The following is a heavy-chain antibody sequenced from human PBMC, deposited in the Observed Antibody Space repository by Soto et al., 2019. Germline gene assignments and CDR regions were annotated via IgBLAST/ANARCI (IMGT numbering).Heavy chain of an antibody. CDR2: ISYDGNNK. Sequence: QVQLVESGGGVVQPGRSLRLSCAASGFSLSNNGMHWVRQAPGKGLEWVAVISYDGNNKYYADSVQGRFTIARDNSKNTVYLEMNNLRAEDTAMYYCAKGGSGNYLAYYYYYGMDVWGQGTTVMVCS. D-gene: IGHD3-22*01. J-gene: IGHJ6*02. V-gene: IGHV3-30*18. CDR3: AKGGSGNYLAYYYYYGMDV. CDR1: GFSLSNNG.